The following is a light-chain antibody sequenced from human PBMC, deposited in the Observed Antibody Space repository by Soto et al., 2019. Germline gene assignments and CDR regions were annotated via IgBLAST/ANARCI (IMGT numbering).Light chain of an antibody. CDR1: QRLSSSY. J-gene: IGKJ5*01. V-gene: IGKV3-20*01. CDR3: QQYDSSPIT. CDR2: GAS. Sequence: EIVLTQSPGTLSLSPGQRATLSCRASQRLSSSYLAWYKQKPGQAPRVXIYGASSRATGIPDRFSGSGSGTEFTLTISRLQPEDFAVYYCQQYDSSPITFGQGTRLEIK.